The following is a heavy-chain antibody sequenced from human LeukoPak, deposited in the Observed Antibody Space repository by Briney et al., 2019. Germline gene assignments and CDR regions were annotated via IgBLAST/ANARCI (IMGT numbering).Heavy chain of an antibody. CDR2: IYHSGST. V-gene: IGHV4-38-2*01. CDR1: GYSISSGYY. CDR3: ARRNYYYYMDV. J-gene: IGHJ6*03. Sequence: SETLSLTCAVSGYSISSGYYWGWIRQPPGQGLEWIGSIYHSGSTYYNPSLKSRVTISVDTSKNQFSLKVSSVTAADTPVYYCARRNYYYYMDVWGKGTTVTVSS.